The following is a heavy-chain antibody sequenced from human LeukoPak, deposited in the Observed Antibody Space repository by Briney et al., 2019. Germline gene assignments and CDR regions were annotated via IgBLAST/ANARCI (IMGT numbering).Heavy chain of an antibody. Sequence: GGSLRLYCVVSGFTFSNFFMSWVRQAPGKGLEWVSAISGGGGSTYYADSVQGRFTISRDNSKNTLYLQMNSLRAEDTAVYYCAKKGNYYDSSGFGAFDIWGQGTMVTVSS. V-gene: IGHV3-23*01. CDR2: ISGGGGST. CDR3: AKKGNYYDSSGFGAFDI. D-gene: IGHD3-22*01. CDR1: GFTFSNFF. J-gene: IGHJ3*02.